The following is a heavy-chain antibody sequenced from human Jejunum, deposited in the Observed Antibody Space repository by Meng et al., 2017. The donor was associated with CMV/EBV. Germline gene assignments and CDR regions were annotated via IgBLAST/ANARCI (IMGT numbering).Heavy chain of an antibody. CDR2: IYSSGIT. J-gene: IGHJ5*02. CDR3: ARDVQTSLFRSTLGMGWFDP. Sequence: QGSGPGLVKPSETRSLTCTVSGGSMNSYYWTWIRQPAGKGLEWIGHIYSSGITNYNPSLKSRVIMSLDTSKNQFSLKLSSVTAADTALYYCARDVQTSLFRSTLGMGWFDPWGQGTLVTVSS. V-gene: IGHV4-4*07. CDR1: GGSMNSYY. D-gene: IGHD3-3*01.